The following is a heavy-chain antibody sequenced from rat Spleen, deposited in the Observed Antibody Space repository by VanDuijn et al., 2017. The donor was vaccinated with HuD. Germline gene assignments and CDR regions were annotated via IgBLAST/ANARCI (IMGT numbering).Heavy chain of an antibody. D-gene: IGHD1-11*01. J-gene: IGHJ2*01. CDR2: IWGDGST. V-gene: IGHV2-77*01. CDR3: AVSTVAL. CDR1: GFSLTTYG. Sequence: QVQMKETGPGLVQTTQTLSVTCTVSGFSLTTYGVHWVRQAPGKGLEWMGIIWGDGSTTYNSALKSRLSISRDTSKSQVFLAMSSLQTDDTAVYYCAVSTVALWGQGVMVTVSS.